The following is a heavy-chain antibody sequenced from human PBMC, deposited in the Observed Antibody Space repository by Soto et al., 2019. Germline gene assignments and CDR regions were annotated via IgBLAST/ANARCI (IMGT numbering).Heavy chain of an antibody. V-gene: IGHV4-31*11. CDR2: IYYSGST. CDR3: ARWAAAGTRNWFDP. Sequence: SETLSLTCAVSGGSISSGGYYWSWIRQHPGKGLEWIGYIYYSGSTYYNPSLKSRVTISVDTSKNQFSLKLSSVTAADTAVYYCARWAAAGTRNWFDPWGQGTLVTVPQ. D-gene: IGHD6-13*01. J-gene: IGHJ5*02. CDR1: GGSISSGGYY.